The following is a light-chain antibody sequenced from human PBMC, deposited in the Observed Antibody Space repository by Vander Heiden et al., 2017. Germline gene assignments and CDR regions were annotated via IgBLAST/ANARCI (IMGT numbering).Light chain of an antibody. Sequence: TLSSGHSSYAIAWHQQQPEKGPRYLMKLNSDGSHSKGDGIPDRFSGSSSGAERYLTISSLQSEDEADYYCQTWGTGIVVFGGGTKLTVL. CDR3: QTWGTGIVV. J-gene: IGLJ2*01. CDR1: SGHSSYA. CDR2: LNSDGSH. V-gene: IGLV4-69*01.